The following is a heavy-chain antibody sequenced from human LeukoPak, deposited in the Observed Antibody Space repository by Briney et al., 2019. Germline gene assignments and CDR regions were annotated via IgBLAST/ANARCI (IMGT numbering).Heavy chain of an antibody. J-gene: IGHJ4*02. CDR3: ARAQYSSGWVY. CDR2: INHSGST. D-gene: IGHD6-19*01. Sequence: SETLSLTCTVSGGSMSSYYWSWIRQPPGKGLEWIGEINHSGSTNYNPSLKSRVTISVDTSKNQFSLKLSSVTAADTAVYYCARAQYSSGWVYWGQGTLVTVSS. CDR1: GGSMSSYY. V-gene: IGHV4-34*01.